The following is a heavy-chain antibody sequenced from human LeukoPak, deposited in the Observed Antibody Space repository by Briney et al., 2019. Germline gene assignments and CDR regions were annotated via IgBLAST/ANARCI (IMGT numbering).Heavy chain of an antibody. CDR3: ARELDTSYYSSGWGDAFNI. CDR2: ISSNSDYI. CDR1: GFNFGDYA. D-gene: IGHD6-19*01. Sequence: GGSLRLSCRASGSGFNFGDYALNWVRQAPGKGLEWVSSISSNSDYIFYADSVKGRFTISRDNAKKSLYLQMNSLRAEDTAVYYCARELDTSYYSSGWGDAFNIWGQGTMVTVSS. V-gene: IGHV3-21*01. J-gene: IGHJ3*02.